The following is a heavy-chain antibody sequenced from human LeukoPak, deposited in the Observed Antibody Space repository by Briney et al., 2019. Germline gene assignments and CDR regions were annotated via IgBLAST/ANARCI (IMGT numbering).Heavy chain of an antibody. V-gene: IGHV4-34*01. CDR3: ATGSVSYFDY. Sequence: PSETLSLTCAVYGGSFSGYYWSWIRQPPGKGLEWIGEINHSGSTNYNPSLKSRVTISVDTSKNQISLKVSSVTAADTAVYYCATGSVSYFDYWGQGTLVTVSS. CDR1: GGSFSGYY. D-gene: IGHD5/OR15-5a*01. J-gene: IGHJ4*02. CDR2: INHSGST.